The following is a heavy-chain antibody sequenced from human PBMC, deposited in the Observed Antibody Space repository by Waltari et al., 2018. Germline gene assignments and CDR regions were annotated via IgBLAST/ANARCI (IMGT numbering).Heavy chain of an antibody. CDR2: IYTRGST. CDR3: ARDLSPPNWFDP. CDR1: GDSISSGSYH. J-gene: IGHJ5*02. D-gene: IGHD3-3*02. V-gene: IGHV4-61*02. Sequence: QLQLQESGPGLVKPSQTLSLTCTVSGDSISSGSYHWSWIRQPAGKGLEWSGGIYTRGSTTYNPSLKSRVTISIDTSRNHFSLKRSSVTAADTAVDYCARDLSPPNWFDPWGQGTLVTVSS.